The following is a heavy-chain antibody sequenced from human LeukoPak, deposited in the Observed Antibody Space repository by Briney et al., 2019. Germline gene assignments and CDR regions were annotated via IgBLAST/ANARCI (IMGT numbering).Heavy chain of an antibody. CDR1: GFTFSGYS. V-gene: IGHV3-21*01. CDR3: AREVSEGFDF. D-gene: IGHD3-22*01. J-gene: IGHJ4*02. Sequence: GGSLRLSCTASGFTFSGYSMNWIRQAPGKGLEWVSSFGTRSTSIYHAGSVKGRFAISRDNAKNSLYLQMNSLRAEDTALYYCAREVSEGFDFWGQGTLVTVST. CDR2: FGTRSTSI.